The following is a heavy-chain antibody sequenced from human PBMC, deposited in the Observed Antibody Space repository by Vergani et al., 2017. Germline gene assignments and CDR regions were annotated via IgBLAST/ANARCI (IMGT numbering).Heavy chain of an antibody. CDR1: GYTFTGYY. Sequence: QVQLVQSGAEVKKPGASVKVSCKASGYTFTGYYMHWVRQAPGQGLEWMGWISAYNGNTNYAQKLQGRVTMTTDTSTSTAYMELRSLRSDDTAVYYCARGGYCSSTSCYSGSELDYWGQGTLVTVSS. CDR2: ISAYNGNT. J-gene: IGHJ4*02. CDR3: ARGGYCSSTSCYSGSELDY. V-gene: IGHV1-18*04. D-gene: IGHD2-2*01.